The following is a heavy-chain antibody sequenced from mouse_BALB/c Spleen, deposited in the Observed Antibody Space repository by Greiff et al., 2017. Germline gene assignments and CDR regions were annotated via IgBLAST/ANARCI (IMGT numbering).Heavy chain of an antibody. CDR1: GFTFSSYA. CDR2: ISSGGSYT. J-gene: IGHJ2*01. CDR3: ARRVLRTYFDY. D-gene: IGHD1-1*01. V-gene: IGHV5-9-3*01. Sequence: DVKLVESGGGLVKPGGSLKLSCAASGFTFSSYAMSWVRQTPEKRLEWVATISSGGSYTYYPDSVKGRFTISRDNAKNTLYLQRSSLRSEDTAMYYCARRVLRTYFDYWGQGTTLTVSS.